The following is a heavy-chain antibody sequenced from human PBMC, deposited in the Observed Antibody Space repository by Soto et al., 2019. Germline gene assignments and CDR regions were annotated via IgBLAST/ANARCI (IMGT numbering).Heavy chain of an antibody. CDR3: SRGRSPYYGYFDP. D-gene: IGHD3-3*01. CDR1: GFTFSGDW. J-gene: IGHJ5*02. V-gene: IGHV3-74*01. Sequence: GGSLRLSCVASGFTFSGDWMHWVRQVPGKGLVWVSRISPDGTTTYYADSVKGRFTISRDNAKNTLYLQMNGLRADDPAVYYCSRGRSPYYGYFDPWGPGTLVTVSS. CDR2: ISPDGTTT.